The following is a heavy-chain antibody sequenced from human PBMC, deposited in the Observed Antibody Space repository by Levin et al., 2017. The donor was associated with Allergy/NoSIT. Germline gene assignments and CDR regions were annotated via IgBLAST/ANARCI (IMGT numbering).Heavy chain of an antibody. CDR3: ARRGTRDYYYYMDV. V-gene: IGHV5-51*01. CDR1: GYSFTSYW. Sequence: GESLKISCQGSGYSFTSYWIGWVRQMPGKGLEWMGIIYPSDSDTRYSPSFQGQVTISAEKSISTAYLQWSSLKASDTAIYYCARRGTRDYYYYMDVWGKGTTVTVSS. J-gene: IGHJ6*03. D-gene: IGHD1-1*01. CDR2: IYPSDSDT.